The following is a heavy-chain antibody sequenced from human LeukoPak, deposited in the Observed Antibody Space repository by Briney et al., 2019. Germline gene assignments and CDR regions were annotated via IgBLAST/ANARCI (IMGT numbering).Heavy chain of an antibody. V-gene: IGHV3-23*01. Sequence: GGSLRLSCSASGFTFRDYAMHWVRQAPGKGLEWVSAISGSGGSTYYADSVKGRFTISRDNSKNTLYLQMNSLRAEDTAVYYCAKDLGPGYWGQGTLVTVSS. D-gene: IGHD1-14*01. CDR1: GFTFRDYA. CDR3: AKDLGPGY. J-gene: IGHJ4*02. CDR2: ISGSGGST.